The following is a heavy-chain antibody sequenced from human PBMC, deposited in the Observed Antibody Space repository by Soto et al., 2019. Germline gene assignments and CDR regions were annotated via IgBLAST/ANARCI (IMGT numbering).Heavy chain of an antibody. Sequence: GGSLRLSCAASGFTFSDYYMSWIRQAPGKGLEWVSYISSSGSTIYYADSVKGRFTISRDNAKNSLYLQMNSLRAEDTAVYYWAGVLWFREMAFDHWGQGTLVTVSS. D-gene: IGHD3-10*01. J-gene: IGHJ4*02. V-gene: IGHV3-11*01. CDR2: ISSSGSTI. CDR3: AGVLWFREMAFDH. CDR1: GFTFSDYY.